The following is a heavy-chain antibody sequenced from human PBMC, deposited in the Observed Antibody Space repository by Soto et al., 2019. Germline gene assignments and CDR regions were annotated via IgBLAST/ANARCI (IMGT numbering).Heavy chain of an antibody. Sequence: QVQLVQSGAEVKKPGSSAKVSCKASGDTFSNYAISWVRQAPGQGLEWMGGIIPILGTPTYAQKFQGRVTITADKSTSTAYMELSSLRSEDTAVYYCARERSRYDRSGYYRPDYWGQGTLVTVSS. CDR3: ARERSRYDRSGYYRPDY. CDR2: IIPILGTP. V-gene: IGHV1-69*06. CDR1: GDTFSNYA. J-gene: IGHJ4*02. D-gene: IGHD3-22*01.